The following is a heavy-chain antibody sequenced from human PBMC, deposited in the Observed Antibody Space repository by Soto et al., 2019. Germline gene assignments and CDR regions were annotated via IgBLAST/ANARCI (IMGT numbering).Heavy chain of an antibody. CDR1: GFTFSSYW. CDR2: INSDGSST. V-gene: IGHV3-74*01. J-gene: IGHJ6*02. CDR3: ARDDIVVVPAAMGYYYYGMDV. D-gene: IGHD2-2*01. Sequence: GGSLRLSCAAPGFTFSSYWMHWVRQAPGKGLVWVSRINSDGSSTSYADSVKGRFTISRDNAKNTLYLQMNSLRAEDTAVYYCARDDIVVVPAAMGYYYYGMDVWGQGTTVTVSS.